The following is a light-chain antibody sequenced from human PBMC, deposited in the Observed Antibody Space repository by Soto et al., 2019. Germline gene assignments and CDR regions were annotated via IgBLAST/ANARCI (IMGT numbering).Light chain of an antibody. J-gene: IGKJ4*01. CDR1: QSVSFN. CDR2: GAS. CDR3: QQYDSWPPLT. Sequence: EILMTQSRATLSVSPGERATLSCRASQSVSFNLAWYQQKTGQAPRLLIYGASTRATGIPARFSGSGSGTEFTLTISSLKSEDFAVYYCQQYDSWPPLTFGGGTKVEIK. V-gene: IGKV3-15*01.